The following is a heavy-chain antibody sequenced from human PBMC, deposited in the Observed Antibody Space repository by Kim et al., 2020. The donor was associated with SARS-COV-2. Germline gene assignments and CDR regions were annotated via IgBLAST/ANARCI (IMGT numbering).Heavy chain of an antibody. CDR1: GFTFSGSA. Sequence: GGSLRLSCAASGFTFSGSAMHWVRQASGKGLEWVGRIRSKANSYATAYAASVKGRFTISRDDSKNTAYLQMNSPKTEDTAVYYCTRQSGYDAGYYYYYYDMDVWGQGTTVTVSS. V-gene: IGHV3-73*01. D-gene: IGHD5-12*01. CDR2: IRSKANSYAT. CDR3: TRQSGYDAGYYYYYYDMDV. J-gene: IGHJ6*02.